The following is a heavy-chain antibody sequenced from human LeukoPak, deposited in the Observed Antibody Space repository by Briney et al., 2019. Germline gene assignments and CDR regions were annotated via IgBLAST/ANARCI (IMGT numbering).Heavy chain of an antibody. CDR3: AKDRRGIAVAGIRYGMDV. V-gene: IGHV3-23*01. CDR2: ISGSGGST. J-gene: IGHJ6*02. D-gene: IGHD6-19*01. CDR1: GFTFSSYA. Sequence: GGSLRLSCAASGFTFSSYAMSWVRQAPGKGLEWVSAISGSGGSTYYADSVKGRFTISRDNSKNTLYLQMNSLRAEDTAVYYCAKDRRGIAVAGIRYGMDVWGQGTTVTVSS.